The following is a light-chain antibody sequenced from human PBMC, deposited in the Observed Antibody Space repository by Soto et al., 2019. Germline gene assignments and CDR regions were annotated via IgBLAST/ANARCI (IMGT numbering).Light chain of an antibody. J-gene: IGKJ1*01. CDR1: QNINSW. V-gene: IGKV1-5*03. CDR2: KAS. Sequence: DILMTQSPSTLSASIGARVTITCRASQNINSWLAWYQQKPGRVPKLVIYKASNLESGVPSRFSGSGSGTEFTLTISSMQHDYFATYDCKQIHRVSTVGQGTKVE. CDR3: KQIHRVST.